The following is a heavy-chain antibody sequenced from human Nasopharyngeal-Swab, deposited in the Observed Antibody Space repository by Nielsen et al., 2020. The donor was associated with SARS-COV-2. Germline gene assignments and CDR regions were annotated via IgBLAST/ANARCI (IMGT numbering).Heavy chain of an antibody. D-gene: IGHD3-22*01. V-gene: IGHV3-33*01. Sequence: GGSLRLSCAASGFTFSTYGMHWVRQATGKGLEWVAIIWYDGADNYYADSVKGRFTISRDNSKNTLYLQMNSLRAEDTAVYYFARGEGVQASAYYDSSGYFPFDYWGQGTLVTVSS. CDR3: ARGEGVQASAYYDSSGYFPFDY. J-gene: IGHJ4*02. CDR2: IWYDGADN. CDR1: GFTFSTYG.